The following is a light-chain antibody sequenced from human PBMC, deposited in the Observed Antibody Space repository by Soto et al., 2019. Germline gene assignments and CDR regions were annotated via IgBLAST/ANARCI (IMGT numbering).Light chain of an antibody. CDR3: QQYGSSPALFT. Sequence: EIVLTQSPGTLSLSPGERATLSCRASQSVSNNYLAWYQQKPGQAPRLLIYGASSRATGIPDRFSGSGSGTEFTLTISRLEPEDFAVYYCQQYGSSPALFTFGPGTKVDIK. CDR1: QSVSNNY. V-gene: IGKV3-20*01. CDR2: GAS. J-gene: IGKJ3*01.